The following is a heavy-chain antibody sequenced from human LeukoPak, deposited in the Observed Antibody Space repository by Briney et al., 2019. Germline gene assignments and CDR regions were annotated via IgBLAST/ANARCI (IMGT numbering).Heavy chain of an antibody. CDR3: ARGAYCSGGSCYSVSVNY. V-gene: IGHV3-21*01. CDR1: GFTSSNYS. J-gene: IGHJ4*02. Sequence: GGSLRLSCAASGFTSSNYSMNWVRQAPGKGLEWVSSISRSSSYIYYVDSVKGRFTISRDNAKNSLYLQMNSLRAEDTAVYYCARGAYCSGGSCYSVSVNYWRQATLVTVSS. D-gene: IGHD2-15*01. CDR2: ISRSSSYI.